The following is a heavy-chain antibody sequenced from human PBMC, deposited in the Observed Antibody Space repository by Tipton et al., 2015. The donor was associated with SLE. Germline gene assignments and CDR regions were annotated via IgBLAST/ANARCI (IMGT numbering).Heavy chain of an antibody. V-gene: IGHV4-61*02. CDR3: ARLGGTMVVTPNAFDI. J-gene: IGHJ3*02. Sequence: TLSLTCTVSGGSITNDNHYWNWIRQPAGKGLEWIGRIVFRGNTNYNPSLKSRVAISLDTSKNQFSLKLSSVTAADTALYYCARLGGTMVVTPNAFDIWGQGTMLTVSS. D-gene: IGHD4-23*01. CDR1: GGSITNDNHY. CDR2: IVFRGNT.